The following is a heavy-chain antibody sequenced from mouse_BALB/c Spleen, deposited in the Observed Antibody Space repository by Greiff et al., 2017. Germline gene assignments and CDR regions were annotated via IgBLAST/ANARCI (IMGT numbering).Heavy chain of an antibody. Sequence: VQLQQSGGGLVQPKGSLKLSCAASGFTFNTYAMNWVRQAPGKGLEWVARIRSKSNNYATYYADSVKDRFTISRDDSQSMLYLQMNNLKTEDTAMYYCVRHDQAMDYWGQGTSVTVSS. D-gene: IGHD2-3*01. CDR3: VRHDQAMDY. J-gene: IGHJ4*01. CDR2: IRSKSNNYAT. CDR1: GFTFNTYA. V-gene: IGHV10-1*02.